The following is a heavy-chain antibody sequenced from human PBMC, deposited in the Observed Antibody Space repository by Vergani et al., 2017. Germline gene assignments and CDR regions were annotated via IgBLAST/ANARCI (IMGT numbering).Heavy chain of an antibody. CDR2: ISASNGNT. CDR3: AGELGEQWLGWYFDL. D-gene: IGHD6-19*01. Sequence: QVQLVQSGAEVKKPGASVKVSCKASGYTFTSYGISWVRQAPGQGLEWMGWISASNGNTNYAQKLQGRVTMTTDTSTSTAYMELSSLRSDDTAVYYCAGELGEQWLGWYFDLWGRGTLVTVSS. CDR1: GYTFTSYG. J-gene: IGHJ2*01. V-gene: IGHV1-18*01.